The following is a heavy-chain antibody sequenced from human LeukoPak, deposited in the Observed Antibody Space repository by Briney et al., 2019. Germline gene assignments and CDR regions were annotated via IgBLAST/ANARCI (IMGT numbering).Heavy chain of an antibody. Sequence: GGSLRLSCAASGFTFSSYGMHWVRQAPGKGLEWVAVISYDGSNRYYADSVKGRFTISRDNSKNTLYLQTNSLRAEDTAVYSCARDHDSSGYSYADYWGQGTLVTVSS. D-gene: IGHD3-22*01. CDR1: GFTFSSYG. V-gene: IGHV3-30*03. CDR2: ISYDGSNR. CDR3: ARDHDSSGYSYADY. J-gene: IGHJ4*02.